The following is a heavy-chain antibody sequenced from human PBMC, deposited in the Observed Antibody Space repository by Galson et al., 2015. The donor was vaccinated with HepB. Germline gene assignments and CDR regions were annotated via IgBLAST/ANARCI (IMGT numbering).Heavy chain of an antibody. CDR1: GGSISSGGYY. D-gene: IGHD3-9*01. Sequence: TLSLTCTVSGGSISSGGYYWSWIRQHPGKGLEWIGYIYYSGSTYYNPSLKSRVTISVDTSKNQFSLKLSSVTAADTAVYYCARARRQLRYFDWLRVLFDYWGQGTLVTVSS. J-gene: IGHJ4*02. CDR3: ARARRQLRYFDWLRVLFDY. V-gene: IGHV4-31*03. CDR2: IYYSGST.